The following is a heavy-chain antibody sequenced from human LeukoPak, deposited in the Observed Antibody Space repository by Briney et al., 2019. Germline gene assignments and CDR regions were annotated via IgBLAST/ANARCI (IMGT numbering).Heavy chain of an antibody. CDR2: IRYDGSNK. CDR1: GFTFSSYG. J-gene: IGHJ4*02. Sequence: GSLRLSCAASGFTFSSYGMHWVHQAPGKGLEWVAFIRYDGSNKYYADSVKGRFTISRDNSKNTLYLQMNSLRAEDTAVYYCAPTGAYDSSGYLYYFDYWGQGTLVTVSS. V-gene: IGHV3-30*02. CDR3: APTGAYDSSGYLYYFDY. D-gene: IGHD3-22*01.